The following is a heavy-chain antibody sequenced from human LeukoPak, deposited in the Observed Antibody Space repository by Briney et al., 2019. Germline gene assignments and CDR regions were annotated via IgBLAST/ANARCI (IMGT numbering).Heavy chain of an antibody. J-gene: IGHJ4*02. V-gene: IGHV3-53*01. D-gene: IGHD3-22*01. CDR1: GFAFGSYA. CDR3: ARDSGYYDSSGYLDY. CDR2: IYSGGST. Sequence: GGSLRLSCAASGFAFGSYAMSWVRQAPGKGLEWVSVIYSGGSTYYADSVKGRFTISRDNSKNTLYLQMNSLRAEDTAVYYCARDSGYYDSSGYLDYWGQGTLVTVSS.